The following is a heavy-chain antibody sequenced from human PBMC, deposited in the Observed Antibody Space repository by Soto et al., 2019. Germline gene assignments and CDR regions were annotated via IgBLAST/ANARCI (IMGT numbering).Heavy chain of an antibody. J-gene: IGHJ5*02. CDR1: GYTFSSYW. CDR2: IYPDDSDT. Sequence: PGESLKISCNGSGYTFSSYWIAWVRHMPGKGLEWMGIIYPDDSDTRYSPSFQGQVTISADKSISTAYLQWSSLKASDTAMYYCARSGNWFDPWGQGTLVTVSS. CDR3: ARSGNWFDP. V-gene: IGHV5-51*01.